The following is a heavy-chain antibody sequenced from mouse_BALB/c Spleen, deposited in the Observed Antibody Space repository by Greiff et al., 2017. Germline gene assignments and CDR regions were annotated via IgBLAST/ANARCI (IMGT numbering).Heavy chain of an antibody. CDR3: AKRGGYDGDGYAMDD. J-gene: IGHJ4*01. CDR1: GFSLTDYG. Sequence: VKLQESGPGLVAPSQSLSITCTVSGFSLTDYGVSWIRQPPGKGLEWLGVIWGGGSTYYNSALKSRLSISKDNSKSQVFLKMNSLQTDDTAMYYCAKRGGYDGDGYAMDDWGQGTSVTVSS. V-gene: IGHV2-6-5*01. CDR2: IWGGGST. D-gene: IGHD2-14*01.